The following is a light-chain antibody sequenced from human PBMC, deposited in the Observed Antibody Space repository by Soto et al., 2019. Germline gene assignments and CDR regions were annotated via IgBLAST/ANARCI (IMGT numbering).Light chain of an antibody. CDR1: QSVSSN. V-gene: IGKV3D-15*01. J-gene: IGKJ4*01. Sequence: EIVMTQSPATLSVSPGGRATRSCRASQSVSSNLAWYRQRPGQPPRLLIYGASTRATGIPARFSGSGSGTEFTLTISSLQSEDSAVYYCQQYHHWPPLTFGGGTKVEIK. CDR3: QQYHHWPPLT. CDR2: GAS.